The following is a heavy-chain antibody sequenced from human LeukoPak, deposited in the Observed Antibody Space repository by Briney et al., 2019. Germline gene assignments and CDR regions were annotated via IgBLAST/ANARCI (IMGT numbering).Heavy chain of an antibody. J-gene: IGHJ4*02. Sequence: PGGSLRLSCAASGFTFSNYAMNWVRQAPGKGLEWVSLISGSTGSTYYADSVKGRFSISRDNSKNTVYLQMNSLRVEDTAVYYCARDKGSGSLLPFDYWGQGTLVTVSS. CDR3: ARDKGSGSLLPFDY. D-gene: IGHD1-26*01. V-gene: IGHV3-23*01. CDR1: GFTFSNYA. CDR2: ISGSTGST.